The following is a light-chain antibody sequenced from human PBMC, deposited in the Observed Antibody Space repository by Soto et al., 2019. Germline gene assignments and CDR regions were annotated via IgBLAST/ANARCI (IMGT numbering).Light chain of an antibody. J-gene: IGKJ1*01. CDR1: QSINSW. CDR2: DAS. V-gene: IGKV1-5*01. Sequence: DIQMTQSPSTLSASVGERVTITCRASQSINSWLAWYQQKPGKAPKLLIYDASILESGVPSRFSGSGSGIEFTLTISSLQPDDFATYYCQQYNSPGTFGQGTKVDIK. CDR3: QQYNSPGT.